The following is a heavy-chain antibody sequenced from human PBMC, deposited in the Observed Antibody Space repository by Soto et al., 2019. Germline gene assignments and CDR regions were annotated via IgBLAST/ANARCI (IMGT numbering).Heavy chain of an antibody. J-gene: IGHJ6*02. CDR1: GGSISSGGYS. V-gene: IGHV4-30-2*01. CDR3: ARANTGYYYGMDV. CDR2: IYHSGST. D-gene: IGHD3-10*01. Sequence: LSLTCAVSGGSISSGGYSWSWIRQPPGKGLEWIGYIYHSGSTYYNPSLKSRVTISVDRSKNQFSLKLSSVTAADTAVYYCARANTGYYYGMDVWGQGTTVTVSS.